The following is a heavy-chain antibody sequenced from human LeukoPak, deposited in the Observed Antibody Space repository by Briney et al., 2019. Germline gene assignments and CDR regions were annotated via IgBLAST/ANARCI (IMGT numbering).Heavy chain of an antibody. J-gene: IGHJ4*02. CDR2: ISSSGTTI. CDR1: GFTFSTYE. CDR3: ARDRAFDY. V-gene: IGHV3-48*03. Sequence: GGSLRLSCAASGFTFSTYEMNWVRQAPGKGLEWVSYISSSGTTIYYADSVKGRFTTSRDNAKDSLYLQMNSLRAEDTAVYYCARDRAFDYWGQGTLVTVSS.